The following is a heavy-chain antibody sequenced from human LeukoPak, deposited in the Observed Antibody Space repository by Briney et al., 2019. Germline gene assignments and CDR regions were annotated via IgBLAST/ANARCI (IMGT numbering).Heavy chain of an antibody. Sequence: PSETLSLTCTVSGGSISSYYWSWIRQPPGKGLEWIGYIYYSGSTNYNPSLKSRVTISVDTSKNQFSLKLSSVTAADTAVYYCARHIGAAGTRRFFDYWGQGTLVTVSS. CDR3: ARHIGAAGTRRFFDY. V-gene: IGHV4-59*08. J-gene: IGHJ4*02. CDR1: GGSISSYY. D-gene: IGHD6-13*01. CDR2: IYYSGST.